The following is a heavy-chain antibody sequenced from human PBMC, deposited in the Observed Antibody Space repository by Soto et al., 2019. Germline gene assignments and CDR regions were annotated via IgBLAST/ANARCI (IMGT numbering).Heavy chain of an antibody. J-gene: IGHJ3*02. CDR2: ISWDGGST. D-gene: IGHD6-19*01. CDR3: AKDITVTRYSSGWYAFDI. V-gene: IGHV3-43*01. CDR1: GFTFDDYT. Sequence: GGSLRLSCAASGFTFDDYTMHWVRQAPGKGLEWVSLISWDGGSTYYADSVKGRFTISRDNSKNSLYLQMNSLRTEDTAFYYCAKDITVTRYSSGWYAFDIWGQGTMVTVSS.